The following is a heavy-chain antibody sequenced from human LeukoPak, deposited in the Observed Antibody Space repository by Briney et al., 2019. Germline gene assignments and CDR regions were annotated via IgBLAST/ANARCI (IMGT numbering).Heavy chain of an antibody. CDR3: ATDTGISRIVVVPAALGY. V-gene: IGHV1-24*01. CDR1: GYTLTELS. J-gene: IGHJ4*02. Sequence: ASVKVSCKVSGYTLTELSMHWVRQAPGKGLEWMGGFDPEDGETIYAQKFQGRVTMTEDTSTDTAYMELSSLRSEDTAVYYCATDTGISRIVVVPAALGYWGQGTLVTVSS. D-gene: IGHD2-2*01. CDR2: FDPEDGET.